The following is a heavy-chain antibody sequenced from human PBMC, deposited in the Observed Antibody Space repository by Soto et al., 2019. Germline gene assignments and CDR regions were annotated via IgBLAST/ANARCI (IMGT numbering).Heavy chain of an antibody. CDR1: GFTFSSYA. CDR3: AKDPGLQHYYYYGMDV. D-gene: IGHD4-4*01. V-gene: IGHV3-23*01. CDR2: ISGSGGST. J-gene: IGHJ6*02. Sequence: LRLSCAASGFTFSSYAMSWVRQAPGMGLEWVSAISGSGGSTYYADSVKGRFTISRDNSKNTLYLQMNSLRAEDTAVYYCAKDPGLQHYYYYGMDVWGQGTTVTVSS.